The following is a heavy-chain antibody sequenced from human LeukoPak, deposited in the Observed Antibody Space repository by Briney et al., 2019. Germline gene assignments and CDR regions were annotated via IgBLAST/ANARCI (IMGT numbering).Heavy chain of an antibody. J-gene: IGHJ4*02. D-gene: IGHD1-14*01. CDR1: GGSLSSSSYY. Sequence: SGTLSLTCTVSGGSLSSSSYYWGWIRPPPGKGLEWIGSIYYSGSTYYNPFVKSRVTIFVHTSKNQFSLKLSSETARGRVVYYCARHPEFLRDFDYWGRGTLVTVSS. V-gene: IGHV4-39*01. CDR3: ARHPEFLRDFDY. CDR2: IYYSGST.